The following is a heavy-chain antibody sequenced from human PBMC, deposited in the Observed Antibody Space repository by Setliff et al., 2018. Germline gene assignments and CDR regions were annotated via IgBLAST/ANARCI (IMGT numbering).Heavy chain of an antibody. D-gene: IGHD3-3*01. J-gene: IGHJ6*03. CDR3: ARDFSTPHFGVARGSYYYYYMDV. CDR1: GGTFSSYG. Sequence: SVKVSCKASGGTFSSYGISWVRQAPGQGLEWMGGTIPIFGTTDYAQKCQGRVTIITDKSTSTAFMQLSSLRSEDTAVYYCARDFSTPHFGVARGSYYYYYMDVWGKGTTVTVSS. V-gene: IGHV1-69*05. CDR2: TIPIFGTT.